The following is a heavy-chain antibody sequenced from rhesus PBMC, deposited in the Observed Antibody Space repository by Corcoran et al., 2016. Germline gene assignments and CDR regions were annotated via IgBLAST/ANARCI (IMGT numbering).Heavy chain of an antibody. CDR2: TIPFDEIT. Sequence: QVQLVQSGAEVKKPGASVKVSCKASGFTFVSYAISWVREAPGHGLEWNGYTIPFDEITTYAEKFQSGVPITADTSTRPAYMGLSSMRSEDTAVYYCAMGYSNYYSGLDSWGQGVVVTVSS. D-gene: IGHD4-23*01. CDR1: GFTFVSYA. CDR3: AMGYSNYYSGLDS. V-gene: IGHV1-198*02. J-gene: IGHJ6*01.